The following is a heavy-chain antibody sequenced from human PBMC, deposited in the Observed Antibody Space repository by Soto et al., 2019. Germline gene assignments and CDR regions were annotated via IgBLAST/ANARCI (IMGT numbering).Heavy chain of an antibody. CDR2: IYYSGST. CDR1: GGSISSYY. D-gene: IGHD6-13*01. V-gene: IGHV4-59*01. Sequence: PSETLSLTCTVSGGSISSYYWSWIRQPPGKGLEWIGYIYYSGSTNYNPSLKSRVTISVDTSKNQFSLKLSSVTAADTAVYYCARDQAAAGTSGEYYYYYYGMDVWGQGTTVTVSS. CDR3: ARDQAAAGTSGEYYYYYYGMDV. J-gene: IGHJ6*02.